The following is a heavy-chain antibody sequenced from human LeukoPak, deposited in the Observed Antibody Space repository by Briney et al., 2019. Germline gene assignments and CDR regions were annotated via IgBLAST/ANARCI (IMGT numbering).Heavy chain of an antibody. Sequence: PSETLSLTCTVSGGSISSSSYYWGWIRQPPGKGLEWIGSIYYSGSTYYNPSLKSRVTISVDTSKNQFSLKLSSVTAADTAVYYCARGLYSSSWYRPWFDPWGQGTLVTVSS. V-gene: IGHV4-39*07. D-gene: IGHD6-13*01. J-gene: IGHJ5*02. CDR3: ARGLYSSSWYRPWFDP. CDR2: IYYSGST. CDR1: GGSISSSSYY.